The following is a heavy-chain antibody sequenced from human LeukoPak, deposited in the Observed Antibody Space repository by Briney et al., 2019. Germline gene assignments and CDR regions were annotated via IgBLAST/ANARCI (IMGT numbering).Heavy chain of an antibody. D-gene: IGHD2-2*01. CDR1: GGSISSGGYS. CDR3: ARRLTQYDCFDP. V-gene: IGHV6-1*01. CDR2: TYYRSTWYN. J-gene: IGHJ5*02. Sequence: SQTLSLTCAVSGGSISSGGYSWSWIRQSPSRGLEWLGRTYYRSTWYNDYAVSVRGRITVNPDTSKNQFSLHLNSVTPEDTAVYYCARRLTQYDCFDPWGQGILVTVSS.